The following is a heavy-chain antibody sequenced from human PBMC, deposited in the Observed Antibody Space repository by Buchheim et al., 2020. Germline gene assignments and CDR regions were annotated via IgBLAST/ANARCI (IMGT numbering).Heavy chain of an antibody. CDR1: GGSISSTIYC. V-gene: IGHV4-39*07. Sequence: QLQLQESGPGLVKPSETLSLTCTVSGGSISSTIYCWGWIRQPPGKGLEWIGSICYSGTTYYNPSLKSRVTISVDRSKHQSSLNLSSVTAADTAVYYCARENVAVAGDPGGTFDIWGQGT. CDR3: ARENVAVAGDPGGTFDI. CDR2: ICYSGTT. J-gene: IGHJ3*02. D-gene: IGHD6-19*01.